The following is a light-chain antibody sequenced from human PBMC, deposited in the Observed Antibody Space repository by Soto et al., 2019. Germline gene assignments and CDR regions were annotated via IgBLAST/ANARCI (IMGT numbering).Light chain of an antibody. V-gene: IGLV2-14*01. CDR1: SSDVGGYNY. J-gene: IGLJ1*01. Sequence: QSVLTQPASVSGSPGQSITISCTGTSSDVGGYNYVSWYQQHPGKAPKLMIYDVSDRPSGVSNRFSGSKSGNTASLTISGLQAEDEADYYCCSYTSSSTPNYVFGMGTKVTVL. CDR3: CSYTSSSTPNYV. CDR2: DVS.